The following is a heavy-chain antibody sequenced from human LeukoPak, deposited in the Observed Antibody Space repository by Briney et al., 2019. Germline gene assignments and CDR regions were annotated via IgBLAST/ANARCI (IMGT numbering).Heavy chain of an antibody. J-gene: IGHJ5*02. CDR1: GGSISSYY. Sequence: KASETLSLTCTVSGGSISSYYWTWIRQPPGGGLEWIGYIYYSGSSNYNPSLKSRVTISVDTSKNQFSLKVSSVTAADTAVYYCARNARYNWFDPWGQGTLVTVSS. CDR3: ARNARYNWFDP. CDR2: IYYSGSS. V-gene: IGHV4-59*01.